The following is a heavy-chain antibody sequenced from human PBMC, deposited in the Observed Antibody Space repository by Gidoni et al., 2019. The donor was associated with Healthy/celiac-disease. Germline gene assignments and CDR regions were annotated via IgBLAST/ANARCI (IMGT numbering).Heavy chain of an antibody. Sequence: EVQMVASGGGLVKPGGALRLSCAASGFTLSSYSLNWVRQAPGKGLEWVSSISSSSSYIYYADSVKGRFTISRDNAKNSLYLQMNSLRAEDTAVYYCARDGTIFGVVTNFDYWGQGTLVTVSS. V-gene: IGHV3-21*01. CDR2: ISSSSSYI. CDR3: ARDGTIFGVVTNFDY. CDR1: GFTLSSYS. J-gene: IGHJ4*02. D-gene: IGHD3-3*01.